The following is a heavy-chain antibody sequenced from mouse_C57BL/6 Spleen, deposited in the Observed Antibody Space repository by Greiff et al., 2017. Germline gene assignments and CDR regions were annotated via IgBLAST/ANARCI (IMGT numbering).Heavy chain of an antibody. CDR1: GYTFTSYW. V-gene: IGHV1-50*01. CDR3: ARRAMDY. Sequence: QVQLQQPGAELVKPGASVKLSCKASGYTFTSYWMQWVKQRPGQGLEWIGEIDPSDSYTNYNQKFKGKATWTVDTSSSTAYMQRSSLTSEDSAVYYCARRAMDYWGQGTSVTVSS. J-gene: IGHJ4*01. CDR2: IDPSDSYT.